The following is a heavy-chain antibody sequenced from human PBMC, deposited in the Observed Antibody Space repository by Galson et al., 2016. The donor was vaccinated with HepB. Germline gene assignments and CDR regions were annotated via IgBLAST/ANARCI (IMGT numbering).Heavy chain of an antibody. D-gene: IGHD1-26*01. CDR3: AKAALVGPTYPLEF. J-gene: IGHJ4*02. CDR1: GFIFSNYA. CDR2: ISEDGSSR. V-gene: IGHV3-30*04. Sequence: SLRLSCAASGFIFSNYAVLWVRQAPGKGPEWVAVISEDGSSRHYIASVEGRFTVSRDNSKNTFYLQMNSLRAEDRAVYYCAKAALVGPTYPLEFWGPGTL.